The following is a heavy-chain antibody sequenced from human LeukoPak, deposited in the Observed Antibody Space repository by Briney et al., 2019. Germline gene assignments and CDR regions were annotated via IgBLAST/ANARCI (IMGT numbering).Heavy chain of an antibody. D-gene: IGHD3-3*01. J-gene: IGHJ4*02. V-gene: IGHV3-23*01. Sequence: PGGPLRLFCGASGFTFSSYAMSWVRQAPGKGLEWVSAISGSGGSTYYADSVKGRFTISRDNSKNTLYLQMNSLRAEDTAVYYCAAARYDFWSGYGECLDYWGQGTLVTVSS. CDR2: ISGSGGST. CDR3: AAARYDFWSGYGECLDY. CDR1: GFTFSSYA.